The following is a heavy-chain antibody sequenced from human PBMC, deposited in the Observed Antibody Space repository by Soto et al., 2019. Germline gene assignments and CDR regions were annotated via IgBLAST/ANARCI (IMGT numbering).Heavy chain of an antibody. V-gene: IGHV1-69*01. Sequence: QVQLVQSGAEVKKPGSSVKVSCKASGGTFSSYAIHWVRQAPGQGLEWMGGIIPIFGPPNYAQKFQGRVTITAYESTSTVYTELISLISEDTAVYFWARALWFGGALHYGMDVWGQGTSVTVSS. CDR3: ARALWFGGALHYGMDV. CDR1: GGTFSSYA. CDR2: IIPIFGPP. J-gene: IGHJ6*02. D-gene: IGHD3-10*01.